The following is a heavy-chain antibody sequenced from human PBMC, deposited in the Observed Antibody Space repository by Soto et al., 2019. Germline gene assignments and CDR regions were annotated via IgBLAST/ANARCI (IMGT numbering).Heavy chain of an antibody. CDR3: ASRNGGPPYYDSSGYYYWYFDL. CDR1: GYTFTNYG. Sequence: ASVKVSCKASGYTFTNYGISWVRQAPAQGLECMGWISGYNGDTNYAQKFQGRVTITADESTSTAYMELSSLRSEDTAVYYCASRNGGPPYYDSSGYYYWYFDLWGRGTLVTVSS. V-gene: IGHV1-18*04. CDR2: ISGYNGDT. J-gene: IGHJ2*01. D-gene: IGHD3-22*01.